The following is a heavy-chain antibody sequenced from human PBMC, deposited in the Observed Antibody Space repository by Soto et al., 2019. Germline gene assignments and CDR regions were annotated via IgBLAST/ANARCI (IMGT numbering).Heavy chain of an antibody. J-gene: IGHJ6*03. CDR1: GYTFTSYA. D-gene: IGHD3-10*01. CDR2: INAGNGNK. CDR3: AREAMVRGVITYYYMDV. Sequence: QVQLVQSGAEVKKPGASVKVSCKASGYTFTSYAMHWVRQAPGQRLEWMGWINAGNGNKKYTKKFQGRVTITRDTSASTAYMELSSLRSEDTAVYYCAREAMVRGVITYYYMDVWGKGTTVTVSS. V-gene: IGHV1-3*01.